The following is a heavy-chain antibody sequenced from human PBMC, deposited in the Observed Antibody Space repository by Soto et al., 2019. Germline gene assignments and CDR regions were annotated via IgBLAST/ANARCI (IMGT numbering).Heavy chain of an antibody. J-gene: IGHJ4*02. CDR2: SRYKTNSYTT. CDR1: GFIFSDHY. V-gene: IGHV3-72*01. CDR3: ARRGNSGNYVPYDY. Sequence: PWESLRLSCAASGFIFSDHYMDWVRQAPAKGLEWVARSRYKTNSYTTEYAPSVKGRITISRDDSKTSLYLQINSLKTDDTAVYYCARRGNSGNYVPYDYWGQGTLVTVSS. D-gene: IGHD1-26*01.